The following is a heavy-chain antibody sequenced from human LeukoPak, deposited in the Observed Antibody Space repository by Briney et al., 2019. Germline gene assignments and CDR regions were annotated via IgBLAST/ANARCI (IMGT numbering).Heavy chain of an antibody. CDR1: GFTFSSYA. J-gene: IGHJ4*02. CDR3: ARDTEMATIRRFDC. CDR2: ISYDGSNK. V-gene: IGHV3-30-3*01. D-gene: IGHD5-12*01. Sequence: GRSLRLSCAASGFTFSSYAMHWVRQAPGKGLEWVAVISYDGSNKYYADSVKGRFTISRDNSKNTLYLQMNSLRAEDTAVYYCARDTEMATIRRFDCWGQGTLVTVSS.